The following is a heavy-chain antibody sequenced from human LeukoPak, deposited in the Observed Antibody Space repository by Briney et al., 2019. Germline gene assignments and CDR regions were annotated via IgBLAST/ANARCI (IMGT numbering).Heavy chain of an antibody. V-gene: IGHV3-66*01. J-gene: IGHJ4*02. CDR2: IYSGGST. CDR3: ARDAAHDIGFEY. Sequence: GGSLRLSCAASGFTVSSNYMSWVRQAPGKGLEWVSVIYSGGSTYYADSVKGRFTISRDNSKNTLYLQMNSLRAEDTAVYYCARDAAHDIGFEYWGQGTLVTFSS. CDR1: GFTVSSNY. D-gene: IGHD5-12*01.